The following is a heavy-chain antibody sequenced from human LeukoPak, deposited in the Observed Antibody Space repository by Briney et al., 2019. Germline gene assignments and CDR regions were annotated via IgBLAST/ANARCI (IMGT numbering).Heavy chain of an antibody. Sequence: ASATVSCKASGYTFTSYAISWVRQAPGQGLEWMGGIIPIFGTANYAQKFQGRVTITADESTSTAYMELSSLRSEDTAVYYCARAHPRYDAFDIWGQGTMVTVSS. CDR3: ARAHPRYDAFDI. D-gene: IGHD3-9*01. V-gene: IGHV1-69*13. J-gene: IGHJ3*02. CDR2: IIPIFGTA. CDR1: GYTFTSYA.